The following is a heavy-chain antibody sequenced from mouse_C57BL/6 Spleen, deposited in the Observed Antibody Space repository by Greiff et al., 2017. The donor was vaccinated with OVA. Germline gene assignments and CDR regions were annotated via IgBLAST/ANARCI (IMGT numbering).Heavy chain of an antibody. Sequence: EVQLVESGGGLVKPGGSLKLSCAASGFTFSSYAMSWVRQTPEKRLEWVATISDGGSYTYYPDNLKGRFTISRDNAKNNLYLQMSHLKSEDTAMYYCARVPGGFDYWGQGTTLTVSS. J-gene: IGHJ2*01. CDR1: GFTFSSYA. CDR3: ARVPGGFDY. CDR2: ISDGGSYT. D-gene: IGHD1-1*02. V-gene: IGHV5-4*01.